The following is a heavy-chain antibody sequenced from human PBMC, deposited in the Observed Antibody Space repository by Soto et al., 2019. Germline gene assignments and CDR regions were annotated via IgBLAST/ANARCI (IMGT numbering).Heavy chain of an antibody. CDR3: AKASSILAAGTFDY. CDR1: GFTFSSYS. V-gene: IGHV3-48*02. Sequence: EVQLVESGGGLVQPGGSLRLSCAASGFTFSSYSMNWVRQAPGKGLEWVSYISSSSSTIYYADSVKGRFTISRDNAKNSLYLQMNSLRDEDTAVYYCAKASSILAAGTFDYWGQGTLVTVSS. CDR2: ISSSSSTI. D-gene: IGHD6-19*01. J-gene: IGHJ4*02.